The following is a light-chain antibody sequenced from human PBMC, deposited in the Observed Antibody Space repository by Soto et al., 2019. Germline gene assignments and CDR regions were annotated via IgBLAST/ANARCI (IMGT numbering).Light chain of an antibody. CDR3: SSFSGTSTIV. CDR1: SSDVGGYNY. Sequence: QSALTQPASVSGSPGQSITISCTGSSSDVGGYNYVSWYQHHPGRVPKPMIFEVSDRPSGVSSRFSGSKSGNTAYLTISGLQAEDEADYYCSSFSGTSTIVFGGGTKLTVL. CDR2: EVS. V-gene: IGLV2-14*01. J-gene: IGLJ2*01.